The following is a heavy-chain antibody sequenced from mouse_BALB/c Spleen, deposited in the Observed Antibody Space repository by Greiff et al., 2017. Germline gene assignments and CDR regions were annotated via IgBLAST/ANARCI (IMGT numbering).Heavy chain of an antibody. J-gene: IGHJ4*01. D-gene: IGHD1-1*01. CDR1: GFTFTDYY. CDR3: ARDKPPYYYGSSYAMDY. CDR2: IRNKANGYTT. V-gene: IGHV7-3*02. Sequence: EVKLQESGGGLVQPGGSLRLSCATSGFTFTDYYMSWVRQPPGKALEWLGFIRNKANGYTTEYSASVKGRFTISRDNSQSILYLQMNTLRAEDSATYYCARDKPPYYYGSSYAMDYWGQGTSVTVSA.